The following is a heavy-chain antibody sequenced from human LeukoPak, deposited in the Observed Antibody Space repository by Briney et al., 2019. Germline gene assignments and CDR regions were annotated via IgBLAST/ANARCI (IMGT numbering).Heavy chain of an antibody. J-gene: IGHJ4*02. CDR3: ARPLVASDDFRDY. D-gene: IGHD2-21*02. V-gene: IGHV5-51*01. CDR1: GYSFTSYW. CDR2: IYPGESDT. Sequence: GESLKISCKASGYSFTSYWIGWVRQMPGKGLEWMGIIYPGESDTTYSPSFQGQVTISADKSISTAYLQWGSLKASDTAMYYCARPLVASDDFRDYWGQGTLVTVSS.